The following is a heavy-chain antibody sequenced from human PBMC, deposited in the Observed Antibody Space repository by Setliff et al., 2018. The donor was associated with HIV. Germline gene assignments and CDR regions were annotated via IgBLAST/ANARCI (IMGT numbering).Heavy chain of an antibody. Sequence: SETLSLTCTVTGYSISSGYYWAWIRQPPGKGLEWIGYIYHAGNTYYNPSLKSRVTISVDTSKNQISLRLTSVTAADTAVYYCGRDLDDFDSSGYLYLWGRGTLVTVS. CDR3: GRDLDDFDSSGYLYL. CDR1: GYSISSGYY. V-gene: IGHV4-38-2*02. D-gene: IGHD3-22*01. J-gene: IGHJ5*02. CDR2: IYHAGNT.